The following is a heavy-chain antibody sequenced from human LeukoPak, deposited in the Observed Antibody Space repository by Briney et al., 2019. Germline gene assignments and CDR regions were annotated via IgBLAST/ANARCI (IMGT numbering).Heavy chain of an antibody. CDR1: GGFVSSGSYY. Sequence: PSETLSLTCTVSGGFVSSGSYYWSWIRQPPGKGLEWIGYIYYSGSTNYNPSLKSRVTISVDTSKNQFSLKLSSVTAADTAVYYCAKGPGVVTPANFDSWGQGTLVTVSS. J-gene: IGHJ4*02. CDR3: AKGPGVVTPANFDS. D-gene: IGHD2-15*01. CDR2: IYYSGST. V-gene: IGHV4-61*01.